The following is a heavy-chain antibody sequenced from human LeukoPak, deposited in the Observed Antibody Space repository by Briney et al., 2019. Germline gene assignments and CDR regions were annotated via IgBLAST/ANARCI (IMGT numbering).Heavy chain of an antibody. V-gene: IGHV4-59*08. CDR2: IYYSGST. D-gene: IGHD3-22*01. CDR1: GGSISSYY. Sequence: SETLSLTCTVSGGSISSYYWSWIRQPLGKGLEWIGYIYYSGSTNYNPSLKSRVTISVDTSENQFSLNLSSVTAADTAVYYCARLEYYYDSSGSDIWGQGTMVTVSS. CDR3: ARLEYYYDSSGSDI. J-gene: IGHJ3*02.